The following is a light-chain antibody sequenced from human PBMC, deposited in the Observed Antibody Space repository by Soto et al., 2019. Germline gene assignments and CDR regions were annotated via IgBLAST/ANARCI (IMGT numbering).Light chain of an antibody. Sequence: QSALTQPASVSGSPGQSVTISCSGSSSDVGAYNYVSWYQRHPGKAPKLMIYDATHRPSGVSNRFTGSKSGNTASLTISGVQAEDEADYLCSSYTSSSTVVFGGGTKVTVL. J-gene: IGLJ3*02. CDR1: SSDVGAYNY. CDR2: DAT. CDR3: SSYTSSSTVV. V-gene: IGLV2-14*01.